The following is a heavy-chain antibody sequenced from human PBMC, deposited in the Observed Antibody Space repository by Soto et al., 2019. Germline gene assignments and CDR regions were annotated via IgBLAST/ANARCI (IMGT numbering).Heavy chain of an antibody. J-gene: IGHJ4*02. Sequence: GGSLRLSCAASGFTFSSYDMSWVRQAPGKGLEWVSAISGSGGSTYYADSVKGRFTISRDNSKNTLYLQMNSLRAEDTAVYYCAKTPSGMITFGGVIVYFDYWGQGTLVTVSS. V-gene: IGHV3-23*01. D-gene: IGHD3-16*02. CDR1: GFTFSSYD. CDR2: ISGSGGST. CDR3: AKTPSGMITFGGVIVYFDY.